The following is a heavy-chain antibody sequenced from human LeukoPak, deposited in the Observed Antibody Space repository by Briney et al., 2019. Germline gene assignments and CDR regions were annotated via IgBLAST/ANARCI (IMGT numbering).Heavy chain of an antibody. J-gene: IGHJ5*02. Sequence: PSETLSLTCTVSGGSISSANYYWSWVRQPAGKGLEWIGRIYTSGSTNYNPSLKSRVTISVDTSKNQFSLKLSSVTAADTAVYYCARERAYYDILPRWFDPWGQGSLVTVSS. CDR3: ARERAYYDILPRWFDP. V-gene: IGHV4-61*02. CDR2: IYTSGST. CDR1: GGSISSANYY. D-gene: IGHD3-9*01.